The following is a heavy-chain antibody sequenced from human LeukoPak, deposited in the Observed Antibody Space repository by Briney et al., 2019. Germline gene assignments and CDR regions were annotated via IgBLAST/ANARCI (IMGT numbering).Heavy chain of an antibody. V-gene: IGHV1-2*02. CDR3: ARDLSWEYYFDY. CDR1: GYTFTGYY. CDR2: INPNSGGT. D-gene: IGHD6-13*01. Sequence: ASVKVSCKASGYTFTGYYMHWVRQAPRQGLEWMGWINPNSGGTNYAQKFQGRVTMTRDTSISTAYMELSRLRSDDTAVYYCARDLSWEYYFDYWGQGTLVTVSS. J-gene: IGHJ4*02.